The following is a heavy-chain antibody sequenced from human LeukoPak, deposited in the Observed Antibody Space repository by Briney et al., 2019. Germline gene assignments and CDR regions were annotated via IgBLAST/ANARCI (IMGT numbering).Heavy chain of an antibody. V-gene: IGHV3-74*01. CDR3: TRDTFGGDDF. Sequence: PGGSLTLSCVGSGYTFSRYWMHWVRQAPGKGLVWFSRINEDGSTTDYADSVKGRFTISRDNAKNTLSLQMNSLRAEDTAVYYCTRDTFGGDDFWGQGTLVTVSS. D-gene: IGHD3-16*01. CDR1: GYTFSRYW. J-gene: IGHJ4*02. CDR2: INEDGSTT.